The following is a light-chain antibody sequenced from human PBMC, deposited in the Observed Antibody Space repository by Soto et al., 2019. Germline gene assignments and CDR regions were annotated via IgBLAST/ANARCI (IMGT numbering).Light chain of an antibody. J-gene: IGKJ5*01. Sequence: EIVLTQSPGTLYMSPGERATLSCRASQSVDSNYLAWHQHKAGQAPRLLIYGASNRATGIPDRFSGSGSGTDFTLTISRLEPEDFAVYYCQQYGTSPPITFGRGTRLEIK. V-gene: IGKV3-20*01. CDR2: GAS. CDR1: QSVDSNY. CDR3: QQYGTSPPIT.